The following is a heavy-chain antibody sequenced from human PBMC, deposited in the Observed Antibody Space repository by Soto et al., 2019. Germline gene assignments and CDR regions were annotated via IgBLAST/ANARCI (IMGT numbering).Heavy chain of an antibody. D-gene: IGHD4-17*01. V-gene: IGHV4-59*01. J-gene: IGHJ4*02. Sequence: SETLSLTCTVSGGSISSYYWSWIRQPPGKGLEWIGYIYYSGSTNYNPSLKSRVTISVDTSKNQFSLKLSSVTAADTAVYYCARDRRHGDYFDYWGQGTLVTVSS. CDR1: GGSISSYY. CDR3: ARDRRHGDYFDY. CDR2: IYYSGST.